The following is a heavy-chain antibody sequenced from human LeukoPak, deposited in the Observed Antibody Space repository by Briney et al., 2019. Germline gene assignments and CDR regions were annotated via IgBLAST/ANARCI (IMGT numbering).Heavy chain of an antibody. V-gene: IGHV4-39*01. CDR3: TRRRYYDSSGYLE. D-gene: IGHD3-22*01. CDR1: GGSVSRSDSY. CDR2: IYYSGRT. J-gene: IGHJ1*01. Sequence: SETLSLTCTIFGGSVSRSDSYWDWIRQPPGKGLGWIGTIYYSGRTYYSPSLKSRVTLSVDMSNNQFSLTLSSVTAADTALYFCTRRRYYDSSGYLEWGQGTLVTVSS.